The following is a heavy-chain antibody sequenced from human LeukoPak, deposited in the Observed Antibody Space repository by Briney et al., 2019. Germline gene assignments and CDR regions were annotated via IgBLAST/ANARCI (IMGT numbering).Heavy chain of an antibody. D-gene: IGHD3-22*01. CDR1: GASISGSSYY. CDR2: IYYSGST. V-gene: IGHV4-39*01. J-gene: IGHJ4*02. Sequence: SETLSLTCAVSGASISGSSYYWGWIRQPPGKGLEWIGSIYYSGSTYYNPSLKSRVTISVDTSKNQFSLKLSSVTAADTAVYYCAMTYYYDSSLHYFDYWGQGTLVTVSS. CDR3: AMTYYYDSSLHYFDY.